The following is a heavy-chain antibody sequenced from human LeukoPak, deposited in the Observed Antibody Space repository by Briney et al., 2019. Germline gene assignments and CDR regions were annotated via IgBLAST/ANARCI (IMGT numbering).Heavy chain of an antibody. V-gene: IGHV3-66*01. D-gene: IGHD4-17*01. CDR1: GFYVNNNC. J-gene: IGHJ4*02. Sequence: TGGSLRLSCAASGFYVNNNCMNWVRQAPGKGLEWVSVIYSGGNTYYADSVKGRFTISRDNSKNTLYLQLNSLRVDDTAVYYCARGDYGDFRGVKPSDYWGPGTLVTVSS. CDR2: IYSGGNT. CDR3: ARGDYGDFRGVKPSDY.